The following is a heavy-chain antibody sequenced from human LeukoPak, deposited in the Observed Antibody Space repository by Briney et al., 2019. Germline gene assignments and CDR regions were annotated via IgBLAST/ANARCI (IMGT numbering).Heavy chain of an antibody. CDR2: ISSSSSYI. Sequence: GGSLRLSCAASGFTFSSYSMNWVRQAPGKGLEWVSSISSSSSYIYYADSVKGRFTISRDNAKNSLYLQMNSLKTEDTAVYYCTTHYSRGTDYWGQGTLVTVSS. V-gene: IGHV3-21*03. J-gene: IGHJ4*02. CDR3: TTHYSRGTDY. CDR1: GFTFSSYS. D-gene: IGHD3-16*01.